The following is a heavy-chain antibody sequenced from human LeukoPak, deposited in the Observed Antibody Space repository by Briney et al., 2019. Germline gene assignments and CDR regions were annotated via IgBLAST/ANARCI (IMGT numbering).Heavy chain of an antibody. J-gene: IGHJ4*02. CDR3: ARSDYYYDSSGYPLFDY. D-gene: IGHD3-22*01. CDR2: IYYSGST. CDR1: GGSISSDDYQ. V-gene: IGHV4-30-4*01. Sequence: SETLSHTCTVSGGSISSDDYQWSWIRQPPGKGLEWIGYIYYSGSTSSNPSLKSRVTISVDTSKNRFSLRLSSVTAADTAVYYCARSDYYYDSSGYPLFDYWGQGILVPVSS.